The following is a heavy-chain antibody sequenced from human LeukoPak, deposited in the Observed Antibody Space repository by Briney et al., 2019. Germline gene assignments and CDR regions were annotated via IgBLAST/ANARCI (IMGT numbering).Heavy chain of an antibody. J-gene: IGHJ4*02. CDR3: ASPKAVYSGSYHYYFDY. V-gene: IGHV1-69*05. CDR2: IIPIFGTA. CDR1: GGTFSSYA. D-gene: IGHD1-26*01. Sequence: SVKVSCKASGGTFSSYAISWVRQAPGQGLEWMGGIIPIFGTANYAQKFQGRVTITTDESTSTAYMELSSLRSEDTAVYYCASPKAVYSGSYHYYFDYWGQGTLVTVSS.